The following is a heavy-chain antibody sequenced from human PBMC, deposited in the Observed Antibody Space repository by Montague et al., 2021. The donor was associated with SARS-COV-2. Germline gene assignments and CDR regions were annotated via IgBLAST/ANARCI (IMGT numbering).Heavy chain of an antibody. CDR2: IHYSGSN. V-gene: IGHV4-39*01. J-gene: IGHJ4*03. D-gene: IGHD3-3*01. CDR1: GGSISSSSYY. CDR3: ARQKMGSVTIFGVVMHDICNDP. Sequence: SETLSLTCTVSGGSISSSSYYWGWIRQPPGQGLGWIGNIHYSGSNYYTPSTKRRVTISVATSKNQFSLKLSSVTAADTAVYYCARQKMGSVTIFGVVMHDICNDPGGHGTQVTVSS.